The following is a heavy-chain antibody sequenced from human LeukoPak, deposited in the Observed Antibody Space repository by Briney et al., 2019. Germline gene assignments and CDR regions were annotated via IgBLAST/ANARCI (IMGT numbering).Heavy chain of an antibody. CDR3: ARDRAGDSFVI. J-gene: IGHJ3*02. V-gene: IGHV4-61*02. CDR2: IYTSGNT. CDR1: GDSISSGNYC. Sequence: SQTLSLTCTVSGDSISSGNYCWIWHPQPAGMGLEWVGRIYTSGNTDYNPSLNSQVTISMDTSKNQFPRNLNSVTAADTAVYYCARDRAGDSFVIWGQGTMFTVSS. D-gene: IGHD3-16*01.